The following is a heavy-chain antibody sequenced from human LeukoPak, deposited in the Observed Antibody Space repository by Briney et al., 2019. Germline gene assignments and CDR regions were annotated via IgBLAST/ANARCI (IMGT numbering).Heavy chain of an antibody. CDR3: ARDQPLPGGGYGARSYYYYYMDV. J-gene: IGHJ6*03. CDR2: INSDGSST. V-gene: IGHV3-74*01. D-gene: IGHD4-17*01. Sequence: AGGSLRLSCAASGFTFSSYWVHWVRQAPGKGLVWVSRINSDGSSTSYADSVKGRFTISRDNAKNTLYLQMNSLRAEDTAVYYCARDQPLPGGGYGARSYYYYYMDVWGKGTTVTVSS. CDR1: GFTFSSYW.